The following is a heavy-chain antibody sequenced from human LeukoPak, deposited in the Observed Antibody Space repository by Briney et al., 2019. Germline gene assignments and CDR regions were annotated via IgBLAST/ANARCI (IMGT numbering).Heavy chain of an antibody. J-gene: IGHJ4*02. D-gene: IGHD1-26*01. CDR1: GYSFTSYW. CDR3: ARLIQVGGSYFYFDC. V-gene: IGHV5-51*01. CDR2: IYPGDSDT. Sequence: GESLKISCKGSGYSFTSYWIGWVRQMPGKGLEWMGIIYPGDSDTRYSPSFQGQVTISADKSISTAYLQWSSLKASDTAMYYCARLIQVGGSYFYFDCWGQGTLVTVSS.